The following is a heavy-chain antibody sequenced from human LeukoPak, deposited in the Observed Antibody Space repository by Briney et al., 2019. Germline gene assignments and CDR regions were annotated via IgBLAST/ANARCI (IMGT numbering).Heavy chain of an antibody. V-gene: IGHV5-51*01. CDR3: ARLTDYYDSSGYYRNYNWFDP. CDR2: IYPCDSDT. D-gene: IGHD3-22*01. CDR1: GYSFTNYC. Sequence: GESLKIACKGSGYSFTNYCIAWVRQMSGKGLEWMGIIYPCDSDTKYSPTFQGQVTISADKSINTAYLQWSSLTSSDTAMYYCARLTDYYDSSGYYRNYNWFDPWGQGTLVTVSS. J-gene: IGHJ5*02.